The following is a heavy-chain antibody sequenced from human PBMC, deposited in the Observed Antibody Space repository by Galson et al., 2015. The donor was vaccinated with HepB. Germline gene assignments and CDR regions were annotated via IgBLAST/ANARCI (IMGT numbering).Heavy chain of an antibody. V-gene: IGHV1-69*01. D-gene: IGHD3-16*01. Sequence: ISWVRQAPGQGLEWMGGIIPVFGVRKYAQKFQGRLTISADESTSTAYMELNSLTSEDTAVYFCAREIHYEGKWGQGTLVMVSS. CDR3: AREIHYEGK. J-gene: IGHJ4*02. CDR2: IIPVFGVR.